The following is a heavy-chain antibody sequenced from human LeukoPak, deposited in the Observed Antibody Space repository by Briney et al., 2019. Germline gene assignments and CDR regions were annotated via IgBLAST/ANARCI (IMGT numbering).Heavy chain of an antibody. CDR2: MYLGGTT. CDR1: GGSISSLNL. D-gene: IGHD6-19*01. Sequence: SETLSLTCIVSGGSISSLNLWSWLRQPPGKGLEWLGEMYLGGTTNFNPSLKSRVTILIDKSKNQLSLQLTSVTAADTAVYYCAGLEGRYSTDWFYSFDYWGQGALVTVSS. CDR3: AGLEGRYSTDWFYSFDY. J-gene: IGHJ4*02. V-gene: IGHV4-4*02.